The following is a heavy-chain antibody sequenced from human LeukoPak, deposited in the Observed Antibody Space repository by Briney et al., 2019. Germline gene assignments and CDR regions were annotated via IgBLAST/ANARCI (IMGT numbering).Heavy chain of an antibody. CDR3: VSLSLVRGVIRRGSWFDP. Sequence: PSETLSLTCAVSGGSITSSNWWSWVRQPPGKGLEWIGEIYHSGTTNYNPSLKSRVTISVDTSKNQFSLTLYSVIAADTAVYYCVSLSLVRGVIRRGSWFDPWGQGTLVTVSS. J-gene: IGHJ5*02. V-gene: IGHV4-4*02. CDR2: IYHSGTT. CDR1: GGSITSSNW. D-gene: IGHD3-10*01.